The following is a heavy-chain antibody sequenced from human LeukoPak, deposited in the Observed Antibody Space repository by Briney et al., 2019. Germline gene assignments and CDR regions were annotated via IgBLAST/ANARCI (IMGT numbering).Heavy chain of an antibody. Sequence: PSETLSLTCTVSGGSISSYYWSWIRQPPGKGLEWIGYIYYSGSTNYNPSLKSRVTISVDTSKSQFSLKLSSVTAADTAVYYCARRSSIMGSYLYYFDYWGQGTLVTVSS. CDR2: IYYSGST. V-gene: IGHV4-59*01. CDR1: GGSISSYY. J-gene: IGHJ4*02. D-gene: IGHD1-26*01. CDR3: ARRSSIMGSYLYYFDY.